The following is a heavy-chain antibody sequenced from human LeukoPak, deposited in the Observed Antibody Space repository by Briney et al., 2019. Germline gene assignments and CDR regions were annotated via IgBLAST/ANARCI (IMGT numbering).Heavy chain of an antibody. CDR1: GFTVSRNY. D-gene: IGHD3-3*01. CDR3: ARDRSGYANDAFDF. Sequence: PGGSLRLSCGASGFTVSRNYMSWVRQAPGKGLEWVSVIYSGGSTYYADSVKGRFTISRDNSKNTMFLQMNSLRAEDTAVYHCARDRSGYANDAFDFWGQGTMVTVSS. J-gene: IGHJ3*01. V-gene: IGHV3-66*01. CDR2: IYSGGST.